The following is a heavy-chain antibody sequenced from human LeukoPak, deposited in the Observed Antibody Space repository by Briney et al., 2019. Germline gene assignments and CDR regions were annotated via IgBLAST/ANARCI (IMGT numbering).Heavy chain of an antibody. CDR3: ASKARAGGFDY. Sequence: ASVKVSCKASGYTFTSYGISWVRQAPGQGLEWMGWISAYNGNTNYAQKLQGRVTMTTDTSTSTAYMELRSLRSDDKAVYYCASKARAGGFDYWGQGTLVTVSS. D-gene: IGHD3-10*01. J-gene: IGHJ4*02. V-gene: IGHV1-18*01. CDR2: ISAYNGNT. CDR1: GYTFTSYG.